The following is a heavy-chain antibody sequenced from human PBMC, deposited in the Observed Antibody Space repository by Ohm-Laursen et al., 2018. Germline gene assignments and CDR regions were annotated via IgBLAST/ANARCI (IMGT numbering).Heavy chain of an antibody. CDR2: LSGSGHDT. CDR1: GFTFSSYA. Sequence: SLRLSCAASGFTFSSYAMSWVRQAPEKGLEWVSGLSGSGHDTYYTDSVKGRFIISRDNSKNTLYLQMNGLRAEDTAVYYCAKTRYFSRGSCDFDYWGQGTLVTVSS. J-gene: IGHJ4*02. CDR3: AKTRYFSRGSCDFDY. D-gene: IGHD2-15*01. V-gene: IGHV3-23*01.